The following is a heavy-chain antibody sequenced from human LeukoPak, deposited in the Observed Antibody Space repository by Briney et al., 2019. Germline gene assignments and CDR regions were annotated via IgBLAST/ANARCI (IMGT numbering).Heavy chain of an antibody. Sequence: SETLSLTCTVSGGSISSSSYYWGWIRQPPGKGLEWIGSIYYSGSTYYDPSLKSRVTISVDTSKNQFSLKLSSVTAADTAVYYCARDQYSGYDAPTRYYFDYWGQGTLVTVSS. V-gene: IGHV4-39*07. CDR3: ARDQYSGYDAPTRYYFDY. CDR2: IYYSGST. CDR1: GGSISSSSYY. D-gene: IGHD5-12*01. J-gene: IGHJ4*02.